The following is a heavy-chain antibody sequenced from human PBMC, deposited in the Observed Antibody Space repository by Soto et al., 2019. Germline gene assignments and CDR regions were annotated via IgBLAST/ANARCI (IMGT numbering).Heavy chain of an antibody. D-gene: IGHD2-15*01. CDR3: ARQAGHCSDGRCFNNWFAP. CDR2: IYFRGNT. J-gene: IGHJ5*02. CDR1: GGSISSGDYY. Sequence: SETLSLTCTVSGGSISSGDYYWGWIRQPPGKGLEWIATIYFRGNTYYNPSLQSRVTISLDTSNTQFSLRLTSATAADTAVYYCARQAGHCSDGRCFNNWFAPWGQETLVTVSS. V-gene: IGHV4-39*01.